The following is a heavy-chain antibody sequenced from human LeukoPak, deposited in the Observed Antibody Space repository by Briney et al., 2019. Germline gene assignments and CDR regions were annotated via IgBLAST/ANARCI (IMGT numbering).Heavy chain of an antibody. Sequence: GGSLRLSCAASGFTFSSYAMNWVRQAPGKGLEWVSAISGSGASTFYADSVKGRFTISRDNAKNSLYLQMNSLRAEDTAVYYCARDFGKPDEHNGSYYWGQGTLVTVSS. CDR2: ISGSGAST. CDR3: ARDFGKPDEHNGSYY. V-gene: IGHV3-23*01. CDR1: GFTFSSYA. D-gene: IGHD1-26*01. J-gene: IGHJ4*02.